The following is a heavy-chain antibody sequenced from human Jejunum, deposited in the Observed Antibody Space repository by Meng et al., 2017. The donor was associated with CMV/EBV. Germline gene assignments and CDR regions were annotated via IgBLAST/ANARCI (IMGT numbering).Heavy chain of an antibody. CDR1: GGSISGSGYS. Sequence: SGGSISGSGYSWGWLRQPPGKGLEWIASINYSGPTYYNASLKSRVTMSVDTSKNQFSLRLSSVTAADTAVYYCARLIDYSRWFDPWGQGTLVTVSS. D-gene: IGHD4-11*01. CDR2: INYSGPT. V-gene: IGHV4-39*01. J-gene: IGHJ5*02. CDR3: ARLIDYSRWFDP.